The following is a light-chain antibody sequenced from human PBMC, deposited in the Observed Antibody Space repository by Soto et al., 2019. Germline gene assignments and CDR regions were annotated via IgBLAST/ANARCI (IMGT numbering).Light chain of an antibody. CDR1: QSVSGN. V-gene: IGKV3-15*01. Sequence: EIVMTQSPATLSVSPGERVTLSCRASQSVSGNLAWYQQKPGQAPRLLLYGASTRAPGIPARFSGSGSGTEFTLTISSLQSEDFEVYYCQQYNDWPLTFGQGTKVAIK. CDR3: QQYNDWPLT. CDR2: GAS. J-gene: IGKJ1*01.